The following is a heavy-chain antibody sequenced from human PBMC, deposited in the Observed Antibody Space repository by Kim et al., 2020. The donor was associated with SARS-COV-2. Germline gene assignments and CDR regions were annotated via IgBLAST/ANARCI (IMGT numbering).Heavy chain of an antibody. CDR1: GGSFSGYY. V-gene: IGHV4-34*01. D-gene: IGHD6-13*01. Sequence: SETLSLTCAVYGGSFSGYYWSWIRQPPGKGLEWIGEINHSGSTNYNPSLKSRVTISVDTYKNQFSLKLSSVTAADTAVYYCARFYSGYSSSWYNTNWFDPWGQGTLFTVSS. J-gene: IGHJ5*02. CDR2: INHSGST. CDR3: ARFYSGYSSSWYNTNWFDP.